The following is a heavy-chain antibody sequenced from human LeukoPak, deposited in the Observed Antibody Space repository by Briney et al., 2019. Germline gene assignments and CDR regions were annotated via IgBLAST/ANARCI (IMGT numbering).Heavy chain of an antibody. CDR2: INTDGSTT. D-gene: IGHD1-20*01. CDR3: ARDLNWNQADY. Sequence: GGSLRLSCAASGFTFNVHWMHWVRQTPEKGLVWLSRINTDGSTTNYADAVKGRFTISRDNAKDTLYLQMNSLRVEDTAVYYCARDLNWNQADYWGQGSLVTVSS. V-gene: IGHV3-74*01. CDR1: GFTFNVHW. J-gene: IGHJ4*02.